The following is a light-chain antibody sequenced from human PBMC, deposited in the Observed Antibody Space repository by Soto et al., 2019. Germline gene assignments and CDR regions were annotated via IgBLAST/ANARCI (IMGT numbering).Light chain of an antibody. J-gene: IGKJ3*01. CDR2: WAS. CDR1: QCVFYSSNNKNY. CDR3: EQKYNYSLT. Sequence: DIVMTQSPDSLAVYLGERASINCKSSQCVFYSSNNKNYLGWYQQKPGQPPKQLISWASTRESGVPDRFTGSGSGAFFTLTNRSLQAEEVAVYFCEQKYNYSLTFGPGTKVDIK. V-gene: IGKV4-1*01.